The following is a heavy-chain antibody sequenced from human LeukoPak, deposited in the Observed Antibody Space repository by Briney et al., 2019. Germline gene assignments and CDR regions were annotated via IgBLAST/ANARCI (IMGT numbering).Heavy chain of an antibody. CDR1: GYSISSGYY. CDR2: IYHSGST. CDR3: ARRPQLASQTYIRRYYFDY. Sequence: SETLSLTCTVSGYSISSGYYWGWIRQPPGKGLEWIGSIYHSGSTYYNPSLKSRVTISVDTSKNQFSLKLSSVTAADTAVYYCARRPQLASQTYIRRYYFDYWGQGTLVTVSS. J-gene: IGHJ4*02. V-gene: IGHV4-38-2*02. D-gene: IGHD1-1*01.